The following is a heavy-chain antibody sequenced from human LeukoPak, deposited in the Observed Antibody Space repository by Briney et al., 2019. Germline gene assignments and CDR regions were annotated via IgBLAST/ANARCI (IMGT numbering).Heavy chain of an antibody. Sequence: GESLKISCKGSGYSFTSYWIAWVRQMPGKGLEWMGIIYPGDSDTRYSPSFQGQVTFSADKSISTAYQQWSSLKASDTAMYYCGRLSRAVLTYGMDVWGKGTTVTVSS. CDR1: GYSFTSYW. CDR2: IYPGDSDT. V-gene: IGHV5-51*01. D-gene: IGHD3-16*01. J-gene: IGHJ6*04. CDR3: GRLSRAVLTYGMDV.